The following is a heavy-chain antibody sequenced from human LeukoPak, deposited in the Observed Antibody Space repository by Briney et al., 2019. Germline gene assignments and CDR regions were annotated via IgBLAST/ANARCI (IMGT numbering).Heavy chain of an antibody. CDR2: INGDGTST. CDR3: ATTSGTYRFDP. J-gene: IGHJ5*02. D-gene: IGHD1-26*01. V-gene: IGHV3-74*01. CDR1: GFTFNNYW. Sequence: GGSLRLSCAASGFTFNNYWMHWVRQAPGKGLVWVSRINGDGTSTNYADSVKGRFTISRDNAKSTLYLQMNSLRAEDTAVYFCATTSGTYRFDPWGQGTLDTVSS.